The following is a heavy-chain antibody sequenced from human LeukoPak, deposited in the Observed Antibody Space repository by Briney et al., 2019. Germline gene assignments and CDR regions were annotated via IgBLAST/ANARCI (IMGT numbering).Heavy chain of an antibody. CDR3: ARAVAGYYYYYMDV. V-gene: IGHV3-48*01. CDR1: GFTFSSYS. Sequence: EGSLRLSCAASGFTFSSYSMNWVRQAPGKGLEWVSYISSSSSTIYYADSVKGRFTISRDNAKNSLYLQMNSLRAEDTAVYYCARAVAGYYYYYMDVWGKGTTVTVSS. CDR2: ISSSSSTI. D-gene: IGHD6-19*01. J-gene: IGHJ6*03.